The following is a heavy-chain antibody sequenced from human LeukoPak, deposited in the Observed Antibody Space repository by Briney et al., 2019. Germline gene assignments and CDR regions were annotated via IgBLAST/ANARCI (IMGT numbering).Heavy chain of an antibody. V-gene: IGHV4-39*01. CDR3: ASAGSEVTTYPYYYYYYGMDV. CDR1: GGSISSSSYY. CDR2: IYYSGST. J-gene: IGHJ6*02. D-gene: IGHD4-17*01. Sequence: SETLSLTCTVSGGSISSSSYYWGWIRQPPGKGLEWIGSIYYSGSTYHNPSLKSRVTISVDTSKNQFSLKLSSVTAADTAVYYCASAGSEVTTYPYYYYYYGMDVWGQGTTVTVSS.